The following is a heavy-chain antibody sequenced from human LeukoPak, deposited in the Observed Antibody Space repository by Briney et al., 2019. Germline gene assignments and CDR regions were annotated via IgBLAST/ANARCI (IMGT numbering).Heavy chain of an antibody. Sequence: GGSLRLSCAASGFTFDDYAMHWVRQAPGKGLEWVSGISWNSGSIGYADSVKGRFTISRDNAKNSLYLQMNSLRAEDTALYYCAKDTIAYSSGWYYSDYWGQGTLVTVSS. CDR3: AKDTIAYSSGWYYSDY. D-gene: IGHD6-19*01. CDR2: ISWNSGSI. J-gene: IGHJ4*02. CDR1: GFTFDDYA. V-gene: IGHV3-9*01.